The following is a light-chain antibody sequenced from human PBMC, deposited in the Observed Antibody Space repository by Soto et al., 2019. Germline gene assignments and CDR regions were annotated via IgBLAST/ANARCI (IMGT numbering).Light chain of an antibody. CDR1: SSDVGAYNY. CDR3: TSYAGSNIWV. Sequence: QSALTQPPSASGSPGQSVTISCTGTSSDVGAYNYVSWYQQYPGKAPKLMIYEVSKRPSGVPDRFSGSKSGKTASLTVSGLQPEDEADDHCTSYAGSNIWVFGGGTQLTVL. J-gene: IGLJ3*02. V-gene: IGLV2-8*01. CDR2: EVS.